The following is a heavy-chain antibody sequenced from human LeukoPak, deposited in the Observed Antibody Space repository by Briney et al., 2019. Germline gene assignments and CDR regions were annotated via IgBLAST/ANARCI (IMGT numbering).Heavy chain of an antibody. J-gene: IGHJ5*02. Sequence: GESLRLSCAASGFTFYEYAMHWVRQTPGKGLEWVGFIMFDGSVIFYADSVKGRFAISRDNFKDSLYLQIHSLRIDDTALYYCAKGTVTELQAWGQGTLVTVSS. CDR3: AKGTVTELQA. CDR2: IMFDGSVI. D-gene: IGHD1-7*01. CDR1: GFTFYEYA. V-gene: IGHV3-43*01.